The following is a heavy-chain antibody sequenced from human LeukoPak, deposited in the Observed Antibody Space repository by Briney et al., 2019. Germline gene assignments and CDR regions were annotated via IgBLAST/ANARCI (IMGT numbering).Heavy chain of an antibody. Sequence: GGSLRLSCAASGFTFSSYGMSWVRQAPGKGLEWVSAISGSGGSTYYADSVKGRFAISRDNSKNTLYLQMNSLRAEDTAVYYCARGYCSGGSCYPAAFDIWGQGTVVTVSS. D-gene: IGHD2-15*01. CDR3: ARGYCSGGSCYPAAFDI. J-gene: IGHJ3*02. V-gene: IGHV3-23*01. CDR1: GFTFSSYG. CDR2: ISGSGGST.